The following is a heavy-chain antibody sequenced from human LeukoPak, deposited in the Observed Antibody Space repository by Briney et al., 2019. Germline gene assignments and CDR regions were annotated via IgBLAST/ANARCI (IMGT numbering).Heavy chain of an antibody. D-gene: IGHD6-13*01. V-gene: IGHV3-53*01. CDR1: GFTFSSYA. CDR2: IYSGGST. Sequence: PGGSLRLSCAASGFTFSSYAMSWVRQAPGKGLEWVSVIYSGGSTYYADSVKGRFTISRDNSKNTLYLQMNSLRAEDTAVYYCARDLAAADSYYYYGMDVWGQGTTVTVSS. J-gene: IGHJ6*02. CDR3: ARDLAAADSYYYYGMDV.